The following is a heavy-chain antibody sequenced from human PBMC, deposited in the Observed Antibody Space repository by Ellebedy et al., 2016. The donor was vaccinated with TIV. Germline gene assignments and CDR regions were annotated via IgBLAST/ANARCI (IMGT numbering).Heavy chain of an antibody. V-gene: IGHV3-7*01. CDR1: GFTFSSYW. J-gene: IGHJ4*02. Sequence: PGGSLRLSCAASGFTFSSYWMSWVRQAPGKGLEWVANIKQDGSENYYVDSVKGRVTISRDNAENSLYLHMNSLNAEDTAVYYCAREMGGYDYVWGKYLFYIFDYWGRGTLVTVSS. CDR3: AREMGGYDYVWGKYLFYIFDY. CDR2: IKQDGSEN. D-gene: IGHD3-16*01.